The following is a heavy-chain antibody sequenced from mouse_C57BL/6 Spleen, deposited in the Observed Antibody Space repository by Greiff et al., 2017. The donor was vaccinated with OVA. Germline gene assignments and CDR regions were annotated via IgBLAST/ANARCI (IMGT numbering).Heavy chain of an antibody. CDR3: ARSDGYYPLDY. CDR2: IYPGDGDT. V-gene: IGHV1-82*01. CDR1: GYAFSSSW. Sequence: QVQLKQSGPELVKPGASVKISCKASGYAFSSSWMNWVKQRPGKGLEWIGRIYPGDGDTNYNGKFKGKATLTADKSSSTAYMQLSSLTSEDSAVYFCARSDGYYPLDYWGQGTTLTVSS. D-gene: IGHD2-3*01. J-gene: IGHJ2*01.